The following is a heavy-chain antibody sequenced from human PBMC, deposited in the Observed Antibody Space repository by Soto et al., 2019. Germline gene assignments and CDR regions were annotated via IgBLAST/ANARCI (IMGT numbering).Heavy chain of an antibody. CDR2: INAGNGNT. CDR1: GYTFTSYA. J-gene: IGHJ3*02. Sequence: ASVKVSCKASGYTFTSYAMHWVRQAPGQRLEWMGWINAGNGNTKYSQKFQGRVTITRDTSASTAYMELSSLRSEDTAVYYCARDSRYDFWSGYYTNDAFDIWGQGTMVTVS. CDR3: ARDSRYDFWSGYYTNDAFDI. D-gene: IGHD3-3*01. V-gene: IGHV1-3*01.